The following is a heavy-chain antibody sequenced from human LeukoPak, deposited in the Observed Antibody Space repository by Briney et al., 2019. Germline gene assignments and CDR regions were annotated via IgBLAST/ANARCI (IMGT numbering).Heavy chain of an antibody. CDR1: GFTFSSYW. CDR3: AKSPYFYNSGRSVDV. Sequence: GGSLRLSCAASGFTFSSYWMSWVRQAPGKGLEWVANIKQDGTEKNYVDSVKGRFTISRDNAKNSLYLQMNRLRAEDTAVYYCAKSPYFYNSGRSVDVWGKGTTVTVSS. D-gene: IGHD3-10*01. V-gene: IGHV3-7*03. J-gene: IGHJ6*04. CDR2: IKQDGTEK.